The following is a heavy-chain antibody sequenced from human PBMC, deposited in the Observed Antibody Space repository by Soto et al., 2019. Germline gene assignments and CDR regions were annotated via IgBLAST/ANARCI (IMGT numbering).Heavy chain of an antibody. V-gene: IGHV1-18*01. J-gene: IGHJ4*02. CDR2: ISAYKTNI. Sequence: ASVKVSCKASGYTFPNYGITWLRQSPGQGLEWMGWISAYKTNIKYAQKFQGRVTLTTDTSTSTAYMELRSLRSDDTAIYYCARDLDGSGAYYTDFWGQGTLVTVSS. CDR3: ARDLDGSGAYYTDF. D-gene: IGHD3-10*01. CDR1: GYTFPNYG.